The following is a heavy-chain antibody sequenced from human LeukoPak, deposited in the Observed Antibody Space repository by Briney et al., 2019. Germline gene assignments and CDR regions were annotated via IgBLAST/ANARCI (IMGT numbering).Heavy chain of an antibody. D-gene: IGHD6-6*01. J-gene: IGHJ4*02. CDR2: INPNSGGT. Sequence: ASVKVSCKASGYTFTSYGISWVRQAPGQGLEWMGWINPNSGGTNYAQKFQGRVTMTRDTSISTAYMELSRLRSDDTAVYYCARGYGKQLVPFDYWGQGTLVTVSS. CDR1: GYTFTSYG. CDR3: ARGYGKQLVPFDY. V-gene: IGHV1-2*02.